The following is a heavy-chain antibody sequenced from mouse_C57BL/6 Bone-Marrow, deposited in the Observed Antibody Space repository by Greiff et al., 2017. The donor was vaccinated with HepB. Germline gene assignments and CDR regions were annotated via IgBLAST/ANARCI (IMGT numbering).Heavy chain of an antibody. CDR1: GYTFTSYW. J-gene: IGHJ2*01. Sequence: QVQLQQSGAELAKPGASVKLSCKASGYTFTSYWMHWVKQRPGQGLEWIGYINPSSGYTKYNQKFKDKATLTADNSSSTAYMQLSSLTYEDSAVYYCARGLDFYYGPYFDYWGQGTTLTVSS. CDR2: INPSSGYT. CDR3: ARGLDFYYGPYFDY. V-gene: IGHV1-7*01. D-gene: IGHD1-2*01.